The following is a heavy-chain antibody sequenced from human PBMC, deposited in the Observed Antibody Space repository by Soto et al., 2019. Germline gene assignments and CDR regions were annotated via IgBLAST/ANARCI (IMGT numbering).Heavy chain of an antibody. Sequence: PGGSVRLSCASSGFACVNYAMGWVRQAPGKGLEWVSTVSGSGDNTYYADSVKGRFTISRDNSKNALYLQMNTLRAEDTAVYYCAGQIWYDYWGQGIPVTVSS. CDR3: AGQIWYDY. V-gene: IGHV3-23*01. CDR1: GFACVNYA. CDR2: VSGSGDNT. J-gene: IGHJ4*02. D-gene: IGHD5-18*01.